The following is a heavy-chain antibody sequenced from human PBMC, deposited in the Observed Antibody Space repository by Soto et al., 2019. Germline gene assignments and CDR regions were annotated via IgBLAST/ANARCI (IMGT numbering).Heavy chain of an antibody. Sequence: PGGSLSLSCAASGFTFSSYSMNWVRQAPGKGLEWVSYISSSSSTIYYADSVKGRFTISRDNAKNSLYLQMNSLRDEDTAVYYCARDLTYYYDSSGSGYFDYWGQGTLVTVSS. J-gene: IGHJ4*02. CDR2: ISSSSSTI. D-gene: IGHD3-22*01. CDR3: ARDLTYYYDSSGSGYFDY. V-gene: IGHV3-48*02. CDR1: GFTFSSYS.